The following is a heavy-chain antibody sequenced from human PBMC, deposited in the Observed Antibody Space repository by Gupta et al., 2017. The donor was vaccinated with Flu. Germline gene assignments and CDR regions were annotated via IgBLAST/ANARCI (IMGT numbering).Heavy chain of an antibody. CDR3: AREVGSGNYGWFDS. CDR1: NYA. D-gene: IGHD1-26*01. Sequence: NYAINWVRQAPGQGLEWMGGIIPIFGTANYAQKFQGRVTITADESTSTAYMDLSRLTSEDTAVYYCAREVGSGNYGWFDSWGQGTLVTVSS. J-gene: IGHJ5*01. CDR2: IIPIFGTA. V-gene: IGHV1-69*01.